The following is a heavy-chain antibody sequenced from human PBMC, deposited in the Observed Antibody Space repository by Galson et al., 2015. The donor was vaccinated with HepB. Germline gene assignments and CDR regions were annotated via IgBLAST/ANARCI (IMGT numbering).Heavy chain of an antibody. CDR3: ARVRGEDIVVVPAAEFYYYYYMDV. D-gene: IGHD2-2*01. V-gene: IGHV4-59*01. Sequence: GLEWIGYIYYSGSTNYNPSLKSRVTISVDTSKNQFSLKLSSVTAADTAVYYCARVRGEDIVVVPAAEFYYYYYMDVWGKGTTVTVSS. J-gene: IGHJ6*03. CDR2: IYYSGST.